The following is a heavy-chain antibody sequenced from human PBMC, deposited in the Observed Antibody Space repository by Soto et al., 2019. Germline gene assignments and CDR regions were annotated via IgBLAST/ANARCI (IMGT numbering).Heavy chain of an antibody. CDR1: GFTFSSYA. D-gene: IGHD4-4*01. Sequence: GGSLRLSCAASGFTFSSYAVHWVRQAPGTGLEWVAVISYDGSNKYYADSVKGRFTISRDNSKNTLYLQMNSLRTEDTAVYYCARVLGGMATVPFDYWGQGALVTVSS. CDR3: ARVLGGMATVPFDY. J-gene: IGHJ4*02. CDR2: ISYDGSNK. V-gene: IGHV3-30-3*01.